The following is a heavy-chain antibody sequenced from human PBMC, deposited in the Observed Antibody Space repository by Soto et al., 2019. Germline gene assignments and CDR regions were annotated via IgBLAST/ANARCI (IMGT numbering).Heavy chain of an antibody. J-gene: IGHJ6*02. CDR1: GGTFSSYA. V-gene: IGHV1-69*01. Sequence: QVQLVQSGAEVKKLGSSVKVSCKASGGTFSSYAISWVRQAPGQGLEWMGGIIPIFGTANYAQKFQGRVTITADESTSTAYMELSSLRSEDTAVYYCARECEVPYYYGMDVWGQGTTVTVSS. CDR2: IIPIFGTA. CDR3: ARECEVPYYYGMDV.